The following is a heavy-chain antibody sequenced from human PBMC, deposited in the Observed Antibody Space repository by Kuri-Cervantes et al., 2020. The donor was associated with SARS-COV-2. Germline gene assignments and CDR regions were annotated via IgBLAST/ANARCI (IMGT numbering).Heavy chain of an antibody. CDR2: IYYSGST. J-gene: IGHJ6*02. CDR3: ARDSSGYYYYGMDV. CDR1: GGSISSYY. V-gene: IGHV4-59*01. Sequence: SDTLSHTCTLSGGSISSYYWSWIRQPPGKGLEWIGYIYYSGSTNYNPPLKSRVTISVDTSKNQFSLKLSSVTAADTAVYYCARDSSGYYYYGMDVLGQGTTVTVSS. D-gene: IGHD3-3*01.